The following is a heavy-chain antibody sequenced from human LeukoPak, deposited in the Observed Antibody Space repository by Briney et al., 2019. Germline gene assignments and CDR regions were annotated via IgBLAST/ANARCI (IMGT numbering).Heavy chain of an antibody. V-gene: IGHV1-46*01. CDR2: INPSGGST. Sequence: ASVKVSCKASGYTFTSYYMHWVRQAPGQGLEWMGIINPSGGSTSYAQKFQGRVTMTRDTSTSTVYMELSSLRSEDTAVYYCARDGIQSDYALYFFDYWGQGTLVTVSS. D-gene: IGHD4-17*01. CDR1: GYTFTSYY. CDR3: ARDGIQSDYALYFFDY. J-gene: IGHJ4*02.